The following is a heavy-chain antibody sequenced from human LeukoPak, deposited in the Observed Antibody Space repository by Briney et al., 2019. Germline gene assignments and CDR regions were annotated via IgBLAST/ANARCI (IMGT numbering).Heavy chain of an antibody. CDR2: INPNSGGT. CDR1: GYTFTSYG. V-gene: IGHV1-2*02. Sequence: ASVKVSCKASGYTFTSYGISWVRQAPGQGLEWMGWINPNSGGTNYAQKFQGRVTMTRDTSISTAYMELSRLRSDDTAVYYCARDHFGVVTPSLDYWGQGTLVTVSS. CDR3: ARDHFGVVTPSLDY. D-gene: IGHD3-3*01. J-gene: IGHJ4*02.